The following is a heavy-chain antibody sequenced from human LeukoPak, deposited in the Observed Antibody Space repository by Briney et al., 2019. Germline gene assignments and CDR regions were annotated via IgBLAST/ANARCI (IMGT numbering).Heavy chain of an antibody. D-gene: IGHD2-21*02. CDR2: ISGSGVST. J-gene: IGHJ5*02. CDR1: GFTFSSYA. Sequence: GGCLRLSCAASGFTFSSYAMSWVRQAPGKGLEWVSAISGSGVSTYYADSVKGRFTISRDNSKNTLYLQMNSLRAEDTAVYYCAKTGELPYCGGDCSSPTWFDPWGQGTLVTVSS. V-gene: IGHV3-23*01. CDR3: AKTGELPYCGGDCSSPTWFDP.